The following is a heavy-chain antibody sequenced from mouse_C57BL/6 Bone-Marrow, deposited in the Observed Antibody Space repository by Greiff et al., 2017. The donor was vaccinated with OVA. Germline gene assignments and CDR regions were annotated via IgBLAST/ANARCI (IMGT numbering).Heavy chain of an antibody. CDR3: ARNPPSYGSSYWYFDV. J-gene: IGHJ1*03. CDR2: IWSGGST. V-gene: IGHV2-2*01. Sequence: QVQLQQSGPGLVQPSQSLSITCTVSGFSLTSYGVHWVRQSPGKGLEWLGVIWSGGSTDYNAAFISSLSISTDNSNNQVFFKLNSLQADDTAIYYCARNPPSYGSSYWYFDVWGTGTTVTVS. D-gene: IGHD1-1*01. CDR1: GFSLTSYG.